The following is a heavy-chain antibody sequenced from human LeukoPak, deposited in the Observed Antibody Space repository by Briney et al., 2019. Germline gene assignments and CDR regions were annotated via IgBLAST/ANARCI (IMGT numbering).Heavy chain of an antibody. CDR3: AGVGGLAAAELDY. CDR2: IIPIFGTA. Sequence: GASVKVSCKASGGTFSSYAISWVRQAPGQGFEWMGGIIPIFGTANYAQKFQGRVTIIADESTSTAYMELSSLRSEDTAVYYCAGVGGLAAAELDYWGQGTLVTVSS. D-gene: IGHD6-13*01. CDR1: GGTFSSYA. V-gene: IGHV1-69*13. J-gene: IGHJ4*02.